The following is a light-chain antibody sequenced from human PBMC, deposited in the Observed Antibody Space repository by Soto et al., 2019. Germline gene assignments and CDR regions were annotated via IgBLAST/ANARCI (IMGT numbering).Light chain of an antibody. J-gene: IGLJ2*01. CDR1: NSNIGRND. V-gene: IGLV1-44*01. CDR2: SND. CDR3: AAWDDTLRARV. Sequence: QSVLAQPPSASGTPGQRVTISCSGSNSNIGRNDVTWYQQVPGTAPQCLIYSNDQRPSGVPDRISGSRSGTSASLAISGLQSGDEAEYYCAAWDDTLRARVFGGGTKLTDL.